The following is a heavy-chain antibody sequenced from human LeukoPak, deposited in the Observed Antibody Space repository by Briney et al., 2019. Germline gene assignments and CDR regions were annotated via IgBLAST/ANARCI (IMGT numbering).Heavy chain of an antibody. CDR3: ARGGQWLVDY. Sequence: SETLSLTCAVYGGSFSGYYWSWIRQPPGKGLEWIGEINHSGSTNYNPSLKSRVTISVDTSKNQYSLKLSSVTAADTAVYYCARGGQWLVDYWGQGTLVTVSS. J-gene: IGHJ4*02. CDR1: GGSFSGYY. CDR2: INHSGST. D-gene: IGHD6-19*01. V-gene: IGHV4-34*01.